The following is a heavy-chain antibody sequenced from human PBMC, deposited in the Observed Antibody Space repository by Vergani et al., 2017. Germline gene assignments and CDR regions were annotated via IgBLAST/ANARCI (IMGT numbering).Heavy chain of an antibody. CDR1: GFTFSSYA. V-gene: IGHV3-30-3*01. CDR2: ISYDGSNK. J-gene: IGHJ6*03. Sequence: QVQLVESGGGVVQPGRSLRLSCAASGFTFSSYAMHWVRQASGKGLEWVAVISYDGSNKYYADSVKGRFTISRDNSKNTLYLQMNSLRAEDTAVYYCARGVGYCSSTSCYNSYYYYYYMDVWGKGTTVTVSS. CDR3: ARGVGYCSSTSCYNSYYYYYYMDV. D-gene: IGHD2-2*02.